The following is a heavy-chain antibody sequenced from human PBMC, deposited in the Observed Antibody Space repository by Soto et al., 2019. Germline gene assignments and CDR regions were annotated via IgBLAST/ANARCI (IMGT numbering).Heavy chain of an antibody. Sequence: QVQLVESGGGVVQPGRYLRLSCAASGFTFSSYGMHWVRQAPGKGLEWVAVIWYDGSNKYYADSVKGRFTISRDNSKNTLYLQMNSLRAEDTAVYYCARAYGDYALVEYFQHWGQGTLVTVSS. CDR2: IWYDGSNK. CDR3: ARAYGDYALVEYFQH. D-gene: IGHD4-17*01. V-gene: IGHV3-33*01. J-gene: IGHJ1*01. CDR1: GFTFSSYG.